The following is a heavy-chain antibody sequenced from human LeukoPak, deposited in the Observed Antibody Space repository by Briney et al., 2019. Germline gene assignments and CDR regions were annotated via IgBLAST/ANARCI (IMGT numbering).Heavy chain of an antibody. Sequence: GESLKISCKGSGYSFTNFWIGWVRQMPGKGLEWMGIIHPGDSDTRYSPSFQGQVTISADKSISTAYLQWSSLKASDTAMYYCARRDTSDSFDVWGQGTMVTVSS. D-gene: IGHD5-18*01. CDR2: IHPGDSDT. J-gene: IGHJ3*01. CDR1: GYSFTNFW. V-gene: IGHV5-51*01. CDR3: ARRDTSDSFDV.